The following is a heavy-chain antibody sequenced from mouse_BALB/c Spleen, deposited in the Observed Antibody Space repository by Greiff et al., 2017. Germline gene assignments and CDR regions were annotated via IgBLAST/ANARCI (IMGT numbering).Heavy chain of an antibody. V-gene: IGHV1-7*01. D-gene: IGHD2-1*01. Sequence: QVQLQQSGAELAKPGASVKMSCKASGYTFTSYWMHWVKQRPGQGLEWIGYINPSTGYTEYNQKFKDKATLTADKSSSTAYMQLSSLTSEDSAVYYCARDYGNYDAMDYWGQGTSVTVSS. J-gene: IGHJ4*01. CDR3: ARDYGNYDAMDY. CDR2: INPSTGYT. CDR1: GYTFTSYW.